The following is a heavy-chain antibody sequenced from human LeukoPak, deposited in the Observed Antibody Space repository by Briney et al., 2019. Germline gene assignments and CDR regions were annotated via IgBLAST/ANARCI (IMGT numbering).Heavy chain of an antibody. D-gene: IGHD2-15*01. V-gene: IGHV1-2*02. CDR1: GYTFTGYY. CDR3: ARGPYCSGNSCSLGSLDH. Sequence: ASVKVSCKASGYTFTGYYMHWVRQAPGQGLEWMGWINPNSGGTNYAQKFQGRVTMTRDTSISTAYMELSRLRSDDTAVYYCARGPYCSGNSCSLGSLDHWGQGTLVTVSS. CDR2: INPNSGGT. J-gene: IGHJ4*02.